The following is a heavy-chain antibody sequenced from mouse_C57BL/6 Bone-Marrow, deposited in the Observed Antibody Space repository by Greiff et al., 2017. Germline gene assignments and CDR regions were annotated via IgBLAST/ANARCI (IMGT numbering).Heavy chain of an antibody. Sequence: EVQLQESGPELVKPGASVKISCKASGYSFTGYYMNWVKQSPEKSLEWIGEINPSTGGTTYNQKFKAKATLTVDKSSSTAYMQLKSLTSEDSAVYYCARWEWCSSHWYFDVWGTGTTVTVSS. J-gene: IGHJ1*03. D-gene: IGHD1-1*01. CDR1: GYSFTGYY. V-gene: IGHV1-42*01. CDR2: INPSTGGT. CDR3: ARWEWCSSHWYFDV.